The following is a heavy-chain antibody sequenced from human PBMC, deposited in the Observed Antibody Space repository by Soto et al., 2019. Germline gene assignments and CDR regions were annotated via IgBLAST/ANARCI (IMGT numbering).Heavy chain of an antibody. J-gene: IGHJ4*02. CDR1: GGSFGKSA. CDR3: ATGVIWIGYFTVDS. CDR2: FIPVYRTL. D-gene: IGHD3-3*01. V-gene: IGHV1-69*13. Sequence: ASVKVSCKASGGSFGKSAINWVRQTPGQGLEWLGGFIPVYRTLNYAQKFQGRVTTTADESTGTAYMTLSSLASDDTAVYYCATGVIWIGYFTVDSCGQGTRVTVSS.